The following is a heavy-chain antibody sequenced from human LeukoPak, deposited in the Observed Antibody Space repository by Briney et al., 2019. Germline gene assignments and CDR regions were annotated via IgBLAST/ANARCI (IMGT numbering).Heavy chain of an antibody. D-gene: IGHD6-19*01. Sequence: SETLSLTCTVSGGSISSYYWNWIRQPPGKGLEWIGYIYYTGSINYNPSLKSRVTISVDTSKNQFSVKLSSVTAADTAVYYCARSHSSGWYNFDYWGQGTLVTVSS. J-gene: IGHJ4*02. CDR3: ARSHSSGWYNFDY. V-gene: IGHV4-59*01. CDR1: GGSISSYY. CDR2: IYYTGSI.